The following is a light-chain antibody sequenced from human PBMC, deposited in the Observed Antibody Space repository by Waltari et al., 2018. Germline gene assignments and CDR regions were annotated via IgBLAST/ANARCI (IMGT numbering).Light chain of an antibody. CDR3: QVWDSSSAHVV. CDR1: NIGSKS. V-gene: IGLV3-21*03. J-gene: IGLJ2*01. Sequence: SYVLTQPPSVSVAPGKTARITRGGNNIGSKSVHWYQQKPGQAPVLVVYVDRDRPSGFPQRFSGSNSGNTATLTISRVEAGDEADYYCQVWDSSSAHVVFGGGTKLTVL. CDR2: VDR.